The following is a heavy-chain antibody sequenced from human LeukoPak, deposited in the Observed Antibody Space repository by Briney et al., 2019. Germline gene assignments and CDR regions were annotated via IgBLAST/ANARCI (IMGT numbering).Heavy chain of an antibody. CDR3: AAYRGWYNWFDP. Sequence: SETLSLTCAVYGGSFSGYYWSWIRQPPGKGLEWIGEINHSGSTNYNPSLKSRVTISVDTSKNQFSLKLSSVTAADTAVYYCAAYRGWYNWFDPWGQGTLVTVSS. J-gene: IGHJ5*02. CDR2: INHSGST. V-gene: IGHV4-34*01. CDR1: GGSFSGYY. D-gene: IGHD3-16*01.